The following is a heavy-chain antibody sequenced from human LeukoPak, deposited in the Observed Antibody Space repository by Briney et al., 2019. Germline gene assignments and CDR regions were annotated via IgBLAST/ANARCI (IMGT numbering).Heavy chain of an antibody. Sequence: SETLSLTCTVSGGSISSYYWSWIRQPPGKGLEWIGYIYYSGSTNYNPSLKSRVTISVDTSKDQFSLKLSSVTAVDTAVYYCARTRFVVVPAAKDNWFDPWGQGTLVTVSS. D-gene: IGHD2-2*01. CDR2: IYYSGST. CDR3: ARTRFVVVPAAKDNWFDP. V-gene: IGHV4-59*01. CDR1: GGSISSYY. J-gene: IGHJ5*02.